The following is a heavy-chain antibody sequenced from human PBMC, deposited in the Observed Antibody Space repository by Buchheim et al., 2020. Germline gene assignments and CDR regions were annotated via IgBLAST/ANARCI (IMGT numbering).Heavy chain of an antibody. CDR1: VFSLSSGGMC. CDR2: IDWDDDK. J-gene: IGHJ4*02. D-gene: IGHD3-10*01. Sequence: QVTLRESGPALVKPPQTLTLTCTFSVFSLSSGGMCVSWIRQPPGKALEWLARIDWDDDKHYSISLKTRLTIPKDTPKNQEVLTMTNVDPVDTATYYCARTRGYYGSGSYVIDYWGQGTL. V-gene: IGHV2-70*15. CDR3: ARTRGYYGSGSYVIDY.